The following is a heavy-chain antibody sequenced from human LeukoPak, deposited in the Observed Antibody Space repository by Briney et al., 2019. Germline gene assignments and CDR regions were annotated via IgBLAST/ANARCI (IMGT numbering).Heavy chain of an antibody. CDR1: GFTFSSYG. J-gene: IGHJ4*02. D-gene: IGHD5-24*01. Sequence: PGRSLRLSCAASGFTFSSYGMHWVRQAPGKGLEWVAVISYDGSNKYYADSVKGRFTIFRDNSKNALYLQMNSLRAEDTAVYYCAKDRDGYLSYWGQGTLVTVSS. CDR3: AKDRDGYLSY. V-gene: IGHV3-30*18. CDR2: ISYDGSNK.